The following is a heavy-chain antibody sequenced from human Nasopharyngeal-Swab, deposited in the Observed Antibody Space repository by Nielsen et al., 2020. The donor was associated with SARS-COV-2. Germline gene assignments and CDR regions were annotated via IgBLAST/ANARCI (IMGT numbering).Heavy chain of an antibody. CDR1: GGSIRSYY. V-gene: IGHV4-59*13. D-gene: IGHD3-10*01. CDR2: IYYSGST. CDR3: ARDVTMVRGVIGDYYGMDV. J-gene: IGHJ6*02. Sequence: SETLSLTCTVSGGSIRSYYWSWLRQSPGKGLEWIGYIYYSGSTNYNPSLKSRVTISLDTSKNQFSLKLSSVTAADTAVYYCARDVTMVRGVIGDYYGMDVWGQGTTVTVSS.